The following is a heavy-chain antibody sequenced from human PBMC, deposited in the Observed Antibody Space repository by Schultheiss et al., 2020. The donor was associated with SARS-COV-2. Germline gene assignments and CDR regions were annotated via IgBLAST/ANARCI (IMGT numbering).Heavy chain of an antibody. J-gene: IGHJ3*02. CDR2: IYTSGST. CDR1: GASIGSGNYY. D-gene: IGHD5-12*01. V-gene: IGHV4-61*02. CDR3: ASSGYDAFDI. Sequence: SETLSLTCTLSGASIGSGNYYWSWVRQPAGKGLEWIGRIYTSGSTNYNPSLKSRVTMSVDTSKNQFSLKLSSVTAADTAVYYCASSGYDAFDIWGQGTMVTVSS.